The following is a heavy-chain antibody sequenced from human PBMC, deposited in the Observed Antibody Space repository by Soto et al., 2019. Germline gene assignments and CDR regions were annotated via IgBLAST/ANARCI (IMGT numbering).Heavy chain of an antibody. CDR2: ISGSGGST. D-gene: IGHD3-10*01. Sequence: EVQLLESGGGLVQPGGSLRLSCAASGFTFSSYAMSWVRQAPRKGLEWVSAISGSGGSTYYADSVKGRFTISRDNSKNTLYLQMNSLRAEDTAVYYCAKGPHYYGSGSQYGMDVWGQGTTVTVSS. CDR3: AKGPHYYGSGSQYGMDV. CDR1: GFTFSSYA. J-gene: IGHJ6*02. V-gene: IGHV3-23*01.